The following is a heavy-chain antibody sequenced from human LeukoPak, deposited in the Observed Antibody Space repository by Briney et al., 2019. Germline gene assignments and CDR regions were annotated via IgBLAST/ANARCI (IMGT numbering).Heavy chain of an antibody. Sequence: PGGSLRLSCAASGFTFSSYSMNWVRQAPGKGLEWVSSISSSSSYIYYADSVKGRFTISRDNAKNSLYLQMNSLRDEDTAVYYCARDTDRYYDSSGYGMDVWGQGTTVTVSS. CDR1: GFTFSSYS. CDR2: ISSSSSYI. V-gene: IGHV3-21*01. CDR3: ARDTDRYYDSSGYGMDV. D-gene: IGHD3-22*01. J-gene: IGHJ6*02.